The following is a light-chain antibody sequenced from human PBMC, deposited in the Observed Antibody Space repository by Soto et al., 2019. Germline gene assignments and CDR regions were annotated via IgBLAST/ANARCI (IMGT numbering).Light chain of an antibody. CDR2: EVS. CDR3: SSYTGSIYV. J-gene: IGLJ1*01. V-gene: IGLV2-14*01. CDR1: SSDVGGYNY. Sequence: QSALTQPASVSGSPGQSITISCTGTSSDVGGYNYVSWYQQHPGKAPKVMIYEVSNRPSGVSSRFSGSKSSNTASLTISGLQAEDEADYYCSSYTGSIYVFGTGTKVTVL.